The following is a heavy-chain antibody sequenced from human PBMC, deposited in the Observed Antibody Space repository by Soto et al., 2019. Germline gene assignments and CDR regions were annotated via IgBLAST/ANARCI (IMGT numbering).Heavy chain of an antibody. CDR3: AKDKGSGGYQYYYYYGMDV. CDR1: GFTFDDYA. D-gene: IGHD1-26*01. V-gene: IGHV3-9*01. CDR2: ISWNSGSI. J-gene: IGHJ6*02. Sequence: GGSLRLSCAASGFTFDDYAMHWVRQAPGKGLEWVSGISWNSGSIGYADSVKGRFTISRDNAKNSLYLQMNSLRAEDTALYYCAKDKGSGGYQYYYYYGMDVWGQGTTVTVSS.